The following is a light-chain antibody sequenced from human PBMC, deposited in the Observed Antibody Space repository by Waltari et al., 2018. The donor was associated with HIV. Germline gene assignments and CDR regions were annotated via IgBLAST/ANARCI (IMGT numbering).Light chain of an antibody. J-gene: IGLJ2*01. CDR1: SPNTGAGYD. Sequence: QFVLTLPPSVSGAPGPRVTLSCTGTSPNTGAGYDVPCTQQIPGRAPKLLIYGNNNRPSGVPDRFSGSKSGTSASLAITGLQAEDEADYYCQSYDSSLSGSGVVFGGGTKLTVL. CDR3: QSYDSSLSGSGVV. CDR2: GNN. V-gene: IGLV1-40*01.